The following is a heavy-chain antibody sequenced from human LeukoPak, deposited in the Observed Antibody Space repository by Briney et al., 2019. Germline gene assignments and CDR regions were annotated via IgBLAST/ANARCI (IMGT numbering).Heavy chain of an antibody. CDR2: INHSGST. CDR3: ARGRRYYDFWSGPNYWYLDL. D-gene: IGHD3-3*01. V-gene: IGHV4-34*01. CDR1: GGSFSGYY. Sequence: SETLSLTCAVYGGSFSGYYWSWIRQPPGKGLEWIGEINHSGSTNYNPSLKSRVTISVDTSKNQFSLKLSSVTAADTAVYYCARGRRYYDFWSGPNYWYLDLWGRGTLVTVSS. J-gene: IGHJ2*01.